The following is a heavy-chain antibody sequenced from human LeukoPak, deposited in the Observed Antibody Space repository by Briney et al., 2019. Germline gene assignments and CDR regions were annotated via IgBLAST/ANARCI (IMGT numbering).Heavy chain of an antibody. Sequence: SETLSLTCNVSGGSISNSPYYWGWIRQPPGKGLEWIGSMHYSGTTYHNPSLRSRVTISVDTSKNQFSLRLISVTAADTAVYYCARNDRGRPADYWGQGTLVTVYS. J-gene: IGHJ4*02. D-gene: IGHD1-26*01. CDR2: MHYSGTT. CDR1: GGSISNSPYY. CDR3: ARNDRGRPADY. V-gene: IGHV4-39*01.